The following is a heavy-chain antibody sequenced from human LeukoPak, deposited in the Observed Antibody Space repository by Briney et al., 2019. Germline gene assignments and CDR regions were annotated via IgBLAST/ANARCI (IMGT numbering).Heavy chain of an antibody. Sequence: SVKVSCEASGGTFSSYTISWVRQAPGQGLEWMGRIIPILGIANYAQKFQGRVTITADKSTSTAYMELSSLRSEDTAVYYCAREIAVAGAMAFDIWGQGTMVTVSS. J-gene: IGHJ3*02. D-gene: IGHD6-19*01. CDR1: GGTFSSYT. V-gene: IGHV1-69*04. CDR3: AREIAVAGAMAFDI. CDR2: IIPILGIA.